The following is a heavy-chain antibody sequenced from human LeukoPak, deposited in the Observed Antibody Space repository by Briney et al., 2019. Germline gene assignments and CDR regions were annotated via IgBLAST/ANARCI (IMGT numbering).Heavy chain of an antibody. V-gene: IGHV4-30-2*01. D-gene: IGHD2-2*01. CDR1: GGSIGSGGYS. CDR2: IYHSGST. CDR3: ARGGYCSSTSCYRWFDP. Sequence: SETLSLTCAVSGGSIGSGGYSWSWIRQPPGKGLEWIGYIYHSGSTYYNPSLKSRVTISVDRSKNQFSLKLSSVTAADTAVYYCARGGYCSSTSCYRWFDPWGQGTLVTVSS. J-gene: IGHJ5*02.